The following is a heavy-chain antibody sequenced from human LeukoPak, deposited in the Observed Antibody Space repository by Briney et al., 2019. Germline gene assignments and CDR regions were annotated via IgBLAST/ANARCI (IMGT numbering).Heavy chain of an antibody. CDR2: IYTSGST. J-gene: IGHJ4*02. CDR1: GGSFSGYY. CDR3: ARASTGSFYYFDY. V-gene: IGHV4-59*10. Sequence: SETLSLTCAVYGGSFSGYYWSWIRQPAGKGLEWIGRIYTSGSTNYNPSLKSRVTMSVDTSKNQFSLKLSSVTAADTAVYYCARASTGSFYYFDYWGQGTLVTVSS.